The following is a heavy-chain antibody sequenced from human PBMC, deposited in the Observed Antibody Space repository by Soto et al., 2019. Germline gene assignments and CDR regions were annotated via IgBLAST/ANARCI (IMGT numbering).Heavy chain of an antibody. CDR3: TTGGGTYGFDY. V-gene: IGHV3-15*07. D-gene: IGHD1-26*01. J-gene: IGHJ4*02. CDR1: GITFFDAW. Sequence: PGGSLRLSCAASGITFFDAWMNWVRQAPGKGLEWVGRIRSEADGGTPDYTAPVKGRFTISTDYSKNILYLQLNSLKTEDTAVYYCTTGGGTYGFDYWSQGTLVTVSS. CDR2: IRSEADGGTP.